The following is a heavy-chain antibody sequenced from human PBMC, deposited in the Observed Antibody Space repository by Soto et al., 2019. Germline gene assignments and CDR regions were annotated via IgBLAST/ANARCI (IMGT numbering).Heavy chain of an antibody. CDR1: GFSFTDNY. Sequence: QVQLVESGGGLVKPGASLRLSCAASGFSFTDNYLGWIRQAPGKGLEWLSYISSGSGGYTTYADSVKGRFTTSRDNSKNSFFLQMNSLRVEDTAIYYCARDVSGYSKGRFESWGQGILVAVS. J-gene: IGHJ5*01. CDR3: ARDVSGYSKGRFES. CDR2: ISSGSGGYT. D-gene: IGHD5-12*01. V-gene: IGHV3-11*05.